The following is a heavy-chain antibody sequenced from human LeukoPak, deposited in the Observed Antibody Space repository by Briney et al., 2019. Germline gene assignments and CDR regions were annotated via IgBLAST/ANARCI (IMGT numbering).Heavy chain of an antibody. CDR3: ARDKGSGGTNAFDI. J-gene: IGHJ3*02. D-gene: IGHD2-15*01. CDR2: MYSSGST. Sequence: PSETLSLTCTVSGGSITSGSYYWSWIRQPAGKGLEWIGRMYSSGSTNYNPSLKSRVTISVDTSKNRFSLKLTSVTAADTAVYYCARDKGSGGTNAFDIWGQGTMVTVSS. V-gene: IGHV4-61*02. CDR1: GGSITSGSYY.